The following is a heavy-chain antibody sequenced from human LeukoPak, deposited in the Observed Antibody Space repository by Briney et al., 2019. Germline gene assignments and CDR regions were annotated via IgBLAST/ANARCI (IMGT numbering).Heavy chain of an antibody. V-gene: IGHV4-30-4*08. CDR1: GDSISSGDYY. CDR2: IYYSGST. CDR3: AREPTVVTGAFDI. J-gene: IGHJ3*02. D-gene: IGHD4-23*01. Sequence: SETLSLTCTVSGDSISSGDYYWSWIRQPPGKGLEWIGYIYYSGSTYYNPSLKSRVTRSVDTSKNQFSPKLSSVTAADTAVYYCAREPTVVTGAFDIWGQGTMVTVSS.